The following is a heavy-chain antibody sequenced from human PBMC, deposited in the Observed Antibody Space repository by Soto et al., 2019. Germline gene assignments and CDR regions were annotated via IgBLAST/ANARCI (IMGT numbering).Heavy chain of an antibody. J-gene: IGHJ4*02. Sequence: GGSLRLSCAASGFTFRSYAMSWVRQAPGKGLEWVSAISGSGGSTYYADSVKGRFTISRDNSKNTLYLQMNSLRAEDTAVYYYAKDTSIASRWYLDYWGKGTLVTVSS. CDR2: ISGSGGST. CDR3: AKDTSIASRWYLDY. V-gene: IGHV3-23*01. CDR1: GFTFRSYA. D-gene: IGHD6-6*01.